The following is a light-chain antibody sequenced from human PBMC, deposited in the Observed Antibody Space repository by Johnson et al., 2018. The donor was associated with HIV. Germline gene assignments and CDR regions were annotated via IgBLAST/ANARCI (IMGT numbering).Light chain of an antibody. CDR2: DND. J-gene: IGLJ1*01. Sequence: QSVLTQPPSVSAAPGQKVTISCSGSSSNVGSNSVSWYRHFPETAPKVLIYDNDKRPSGIPDRFSASKSGTSATLGITGLQTGDEADYYCATWDGRLSVYVCGTRTKVTVL. V-gene: IGLV1-51*01. CDR1: SSNVGSNS. CDR3: ATWDGRLSVYV.